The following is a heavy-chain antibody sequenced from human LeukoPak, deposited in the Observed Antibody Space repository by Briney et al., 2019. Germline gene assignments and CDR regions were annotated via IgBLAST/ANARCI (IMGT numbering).Heavy chain of an antibody. Sequence: PSETLSLTCSVSGGSISPYWWSWIRQPAGKGPEWIGRIYSSGSTNYNPSLKSRLTMSVDTSKNQFSLKMSSVTAADTAVYYCARKWFGYDDAFDIWGQGTMVTVSS. CDR1: GGSISPYW. J-gene: IGHJ3*02. D-gene: IGHD3-10*01. CDR2: IYSSGST. V-gene: IGHV4-4*07. CDR3: ARKWFGYDDAFDI.